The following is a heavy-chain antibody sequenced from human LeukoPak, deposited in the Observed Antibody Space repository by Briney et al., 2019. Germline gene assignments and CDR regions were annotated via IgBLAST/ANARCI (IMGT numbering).Heavy chain of an antibody. D-gene: IGHD3-22*01. CDR3: ARIAMFYYESSGYYSDY. Sequence: SETLSLTCVVSGYSISSGYYWGWIRQPPGKGLEWIGSIYHRGTTYYNPSLKRRVTISVDTSKNQFSLKLSSVTAADTAVYYCARIAMFYYESSGYYSDYWGQGTLVTVSS. J-gene: IGHJ4*02. CDR2: IYHRGTT. V-gene: IGHV4-38-2*01. CDR1: GYSISSGYY.